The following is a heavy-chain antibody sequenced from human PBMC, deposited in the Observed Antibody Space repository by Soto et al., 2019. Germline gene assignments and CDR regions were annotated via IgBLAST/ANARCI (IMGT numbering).Heavy chain of an antibody. J-gene: IGHJ6*02. V-gene: IGHV5-51*01. Sequence: ESLKISFTGSGYTFTNYWIGWVRQMPGKGLEWMGIIYPGDSDTKYNPSFQGQVTISADKSITTTYLQWSSLKASDTAIYYCAASIFYYGMDVWGQGTTVTVSS. CDR3: AASIFYYGMDV. CDR2: IYPGDSDT. CDR1: GYTFTNYW.